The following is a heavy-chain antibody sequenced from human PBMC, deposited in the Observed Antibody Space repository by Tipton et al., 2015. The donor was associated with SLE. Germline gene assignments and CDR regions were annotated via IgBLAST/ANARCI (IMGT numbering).Heavy chain of an antibody. CDR3: AGVGRYSGYSTCYVDL. CDR2: IDYSGHT. D-gene: IGHD5-12*01. J-gene: IGHJ2*01. CDR1: GVSISNDDYY. V-gene: IGHV4-31*03. Sequence: TLSLTCSVSGVSISNDDYYWNWIRQDPAKGLEWIGYIDYSGHTDYNPSLKNRVTLSLDTSENHFSLQLNSVTAADTAVYFCAGVGRYSGYSTCYVDLWGPGNAVTVFS.